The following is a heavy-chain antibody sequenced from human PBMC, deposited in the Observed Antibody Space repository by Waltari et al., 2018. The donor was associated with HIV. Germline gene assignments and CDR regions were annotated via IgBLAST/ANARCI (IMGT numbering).Heavy chain of an antibody. CDR3: VRGRQYISSSYFDP. CDR2: IYYSGST. J-gene: IGHJ5*02. D-gene: IGHD6-19*01. Sequence: QVQLQESGPGLVKPSETLSLICTVSHGSIRSYYWSWIRQPPGKGLVLIGHIYYSGSTNYNPSLKSRVTISVDTSKNQFSLRLTSVTAADTAVYYCVRGRQYISSSYFDPWGQGTLVTVSS. CDR1: HGSIRSYY. V-gene: IGHV4-59*01.